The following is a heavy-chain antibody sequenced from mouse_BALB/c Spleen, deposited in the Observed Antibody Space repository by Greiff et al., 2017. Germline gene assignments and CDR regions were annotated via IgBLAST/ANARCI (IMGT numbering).Heavy chain of an antibody. CDR1: GFNIKDTY. CDR2: IDPANGNT. J-gene: IGHJ4*01. D-gene: IGHD1-1*01. V-gene: IGHV14-3*02. Sequence: EVKLQESGAELVKPGASVKLSCTASGFNIKDTYMHWVKQRPEQGLEWIGRIDPANGNTKYDPKFQGKATITADTSSNTAYLQLSSLTSEDTAVYYCASCYYYGSSYYAMDYWGQGTSVTVSS. CDR3: ASCYYYGSSYYAMDY.